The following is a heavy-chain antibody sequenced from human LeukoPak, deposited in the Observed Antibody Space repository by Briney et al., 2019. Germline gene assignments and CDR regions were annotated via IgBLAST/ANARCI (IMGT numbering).Heavy chain of an antibody. J-gene: IGHJ6*03. CDR2: INPDSGGT. CDR3: ARGMAGRNYYYYMDV. D-gene: IGHD5-24*01. Sequence: ASVKVSCRASGYTFTSYGISWVRQAPGQGLEWMGWINPDSGGTNSAQNFQGRVTMTGDTSVSTAYMELSGLRSDDSAIYYCARGMAGRNYYYYMDVWGKGTTVIVSS. V-gene: IGHV1-2*02. CDR1: GYTFTSYG.